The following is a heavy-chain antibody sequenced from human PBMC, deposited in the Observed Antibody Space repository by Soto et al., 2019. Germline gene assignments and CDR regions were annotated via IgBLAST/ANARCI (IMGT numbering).Heavy chain of an antibody. CDR3: ARELPSIYEILTGHFDH. CDR1: GGSMSTYY. V-gene: IGHV4-4*07. CDR2: IYTTGST. D-gene: IGHD3-9*01. J-gene: IGHJ4*02. Sequence: AETLSLTCTVSGGSMSTYYWSCIRQPSGKGLEWIGRIYTTGSTHYNPSLKSRVTLSIDMSKNQFSLKLNSVTAADTAVYYCARELPSIYEILTGHFDHWGQGTLVTVS.